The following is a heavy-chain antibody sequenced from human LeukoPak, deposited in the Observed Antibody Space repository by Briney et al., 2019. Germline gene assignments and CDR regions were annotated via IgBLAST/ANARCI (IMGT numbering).Heavy chain of an antibody. CDR3: EIRAFHYCSSTSCYPDKPQLATYYFDY. Sequence: PAETLCLTCAVSGVSFSGYYWSWVRQPPGKGLEWIGEINHSGSTNYNPSPKSRVTISVDTSNNQFSLKLSSVTAADTAVYYCEIRAFHYCSSTSCYPDKPQLATYYFDYWGEGSLVIVSS. D-gene: IGHD2-2*01. J-gene: IGHJ4*02. CDR1: GVSFSGYY. CDR2: INHSGST. V-gene: IGHV4-34*01.